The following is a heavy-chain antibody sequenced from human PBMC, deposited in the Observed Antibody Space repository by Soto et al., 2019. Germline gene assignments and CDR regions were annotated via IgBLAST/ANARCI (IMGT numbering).Heavy chain of an antibody. CDR2: IYYSGST. Sequence: SETLSLTCTVSGGSISSYYWSWIRQPPGKGLEWIGYIYYSGSTNYNPSLKSRVTISVDTSKNQFSLKLSSVTAADTAVYYCARDGEASSGWYEGFGWFDPWGQGTLVTVSS. CDR3: ARDGEASSGWYEGFGWFDP. CDR1: GGSISSYY. J-gene: IGHJ5*02. V-gene: IGHV4-59*01. D-gene: IGHD6-19*01.